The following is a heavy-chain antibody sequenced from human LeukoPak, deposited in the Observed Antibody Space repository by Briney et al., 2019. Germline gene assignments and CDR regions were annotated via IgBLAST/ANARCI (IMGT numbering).Heavy chain of an antibody. CDR1: GFTFSSYW. D-gene: IGHD1-26*01. Sequence: GGSLRLSCAASGFTFSSYWMHWVRQAPGKGLVWVSRLNSDGSVTNYADSVKGRFTISRDNAKNSLYLQMNSLRAEDTALYYCAKEGVGATPSPFFDYWGQGTLVTVSS. CDR3: AKEGVGATPSPFFDY. CDR2: LNSDGSVT. V-gene: IGHV3-74*01. J-gene: IGHJ4*02.